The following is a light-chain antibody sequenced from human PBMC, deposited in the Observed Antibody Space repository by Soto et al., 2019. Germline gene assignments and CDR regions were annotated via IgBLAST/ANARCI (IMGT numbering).Light chain of an antibody. CDR3: QQYGRSPTT. V-gene: IGKV3-20*01. CDR1: QNFGSTX. CDR2: GAS. J-gene: IGKJ1*01. Sequence: VLTXSPXTXSLSPGERAXXXXXASQNFGSTXLAWYQQKRGQAPRFLIYGASSRATGIXXRXSGSGSGTDFTLTISRLEPEDFAVYYCQQYGRSPTTFGQGTKVEIK.